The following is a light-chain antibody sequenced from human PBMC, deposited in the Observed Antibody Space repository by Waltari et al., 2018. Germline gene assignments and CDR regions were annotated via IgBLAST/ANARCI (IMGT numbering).Light chain of an antibody. V-gene: IGLV2-23*02. CDR3: CSYAGGSAFV. CDR2: GVS. Sequence: QSALTQPASVSGSPGQSITISCTGTSSDVGSYNLFSWYQHRPGKAPKLIVYGVSKRPSGVFNRVSGSKSGNTASLTISGLRTEDEADYYCCSYAGGSAFVFGTGTKITVL. J-gene: IGLJ1*01. CDR1: SSDVGSYNL.